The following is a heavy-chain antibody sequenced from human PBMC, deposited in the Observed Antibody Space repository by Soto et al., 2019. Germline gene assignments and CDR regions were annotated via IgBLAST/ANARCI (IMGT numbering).Heavy chain of an antibody. CDR3: ARGGPYSRWSYYFDY. Sequence: ASVKVSCKASGYTLHWVRQAPGQGLEWMGIINPSGGSTSYAQKFQGRVTVTRDTSTSTVYMELSSLRSEDTAVYYCARGGPYSRWSYYFDYWGQGTQVTVSS. CDR1: GYTL. CDR2: INPSGGST. V-gene: IGHV1-46*01. D-gene: IGHD6-6*01. J-gene: IGHJ4*02.